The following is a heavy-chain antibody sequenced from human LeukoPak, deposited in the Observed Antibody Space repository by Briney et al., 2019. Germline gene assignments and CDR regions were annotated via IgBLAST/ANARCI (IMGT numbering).Heavy chain of an antibody. Sequence: ASVKVSCKASGYTFTSYDINWVQQATGQGLEWMGWMNPNSGNTGYAQKFQGRVTMTRNTSISTAYMELSSLRSEDTAVYYCARGFEYSSSSILWGQGTLVTVSS. CDR1: GYTFTSYD. J-gene: IGHJ4*02. V-gene: IGHV1-8*01. CDR2: MNPNSGNT. D-gene: IGHD6-6*01. CDR3: ARGFEYSSSSIL.